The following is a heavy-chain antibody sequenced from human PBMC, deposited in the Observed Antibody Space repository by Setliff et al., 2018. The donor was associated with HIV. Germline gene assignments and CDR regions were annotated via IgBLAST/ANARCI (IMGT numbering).Heavy chain of an antibody. D-gene: IGHD2-8*02. Sequence: PSETLSLTCAASGYSISSAYYWGWIRQPPGKGLEWIGSIYYSGSIYYNPSLKSRVTISEDTSKKQFSLKLKSVTAADAAVYYCARVPSCADAWCYMYYYYYYGMDVWGQGTTVTVSS. J-gene: IGHJ6*02. CDR1: GYSISSAYY. CDR3: ARVPSCADAWCYMYYYYYYGMDV. CDR2: IYYSGSI. V-gene: IGHV4-38-2*01.